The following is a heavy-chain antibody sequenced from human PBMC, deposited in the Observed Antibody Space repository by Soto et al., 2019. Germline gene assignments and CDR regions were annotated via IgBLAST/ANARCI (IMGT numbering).Heavy chain of an antibody. D-gene: IGHD6-13*01. J-gene: IGHJ5*02. CDR2: ISGSGGST. Sequence: LRLSCAASGFTFSSYAMSWVRQAPGKGLEWVPAISGSGGSTYYADSVKGRFTISRDNSKNTLYLQMNSLRAEDTAVYYCAKDLFAAAENEGIDPWGQGTLVTVSS. CDR3: AKDLFAAAENEGIDP. CDR1: GFTFSSYA. V-gene: IGHV3-23*01.